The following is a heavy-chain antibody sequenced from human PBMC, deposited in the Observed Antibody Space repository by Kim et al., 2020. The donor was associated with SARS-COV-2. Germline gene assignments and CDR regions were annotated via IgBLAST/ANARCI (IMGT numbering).Heavy chain of an antibody. D-gene: IGHD3-22*01. J-gene: IGHJ4*02. V-gene: IGHV3-23*01. CDR1: GFTFSSYA. Sequence: GGSLRLSCAASGFTFSSYAMSWVRQAPGKGLEWVSAISGSGGSTYYADSVKGRFTISRDNSKNTLYLQMNSLRAEDTAVYYCAKDRTYYYDSSGYYFDYWGQGTLVTVSS. CDR3: AKDRTYYYDSSGYYFDY. CDR2: ISGSGGST.